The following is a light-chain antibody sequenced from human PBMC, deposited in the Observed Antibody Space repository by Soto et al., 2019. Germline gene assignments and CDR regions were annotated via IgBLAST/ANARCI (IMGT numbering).Light chain of an antibody. CDR2: AAS. CDR1: QTVSSSF. CDR3: QQYGNSPQT. J-gene: IGKJ1*01. Sequence: EILMTQSPATLSVSPGERATLSCRASQTVSSSFLAWYQQTPGQAPRLLIYAASSRATGIPDRFSGSGSGTDFTLTISRLEPEDFAVYYCQQYGNSPQTFGQGTKVDIK. V-gene: IGKV3-20*01.